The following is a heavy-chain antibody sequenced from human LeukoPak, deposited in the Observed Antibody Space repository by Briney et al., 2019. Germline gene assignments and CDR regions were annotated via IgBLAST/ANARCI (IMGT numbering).Heavy chain of an antibody. CDR1: GYTFTTYD. J-gene: IGHJ4*02. Sequence: ASVKVSCKASGYTFTTYDINWVRQATGQGLEWMGWVNPNSGNTGYAQKFQGRVTMTRNTSISTAYMELSSLRSEDTAVYYCARGICGVYYFDYWGQGTLVTVSS. CDR2: VNPNSGNT. D-gene: IGHD3-3*01. CDR3: ARGICGVYYFDY. V-gene: IGHV1-8*01.